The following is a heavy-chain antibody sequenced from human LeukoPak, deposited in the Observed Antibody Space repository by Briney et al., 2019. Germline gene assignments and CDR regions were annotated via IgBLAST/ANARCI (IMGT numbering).Heavy chain of an antibody. D-gene: IGHD1-26*01. J-gene: IGHJ4*02. Sequence: SETLSLTCSVSGGSINSNGYYWAWIRQPPGKRPEWIGSIFYSGSTHYNPSLQSRITISADTSKGQFSLKLSSVTAADTAVYYCARQGVGATDFWDQGSLVTVSS. CDR1: GGSINSNGYY. V-gene: IGHV4-39*01. CDR3: ARQGVGATDF. CDR2: IFYSGST.